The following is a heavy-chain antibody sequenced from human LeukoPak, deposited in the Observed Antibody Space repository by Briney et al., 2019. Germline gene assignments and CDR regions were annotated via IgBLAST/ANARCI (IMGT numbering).Heavy chain of an antibody. J-gene: IGHJ4*02. CDR1: GFTFSSYS. D-gene: IGHD6-13*01. CDR3: AKDVNSWYKSSGYYFDY. CDR2: IRYDGSNK. V-gene: IGHV3-30*02. Sequence: GGSLRLSCAASGFTFSSYSMHWVRQAPGKGLEWVAFIRYDGSNKYYADSVKGRFTISRDNSKNTLYLQMNSLRAEDTAVYYCAKDVNSWYKSSGYYFDYWGQGTLVTVSS.